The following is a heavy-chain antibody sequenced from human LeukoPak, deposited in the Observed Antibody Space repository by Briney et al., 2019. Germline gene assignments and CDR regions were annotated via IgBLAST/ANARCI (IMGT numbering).Heavy chain of an antibody. CDR2: INHSGST. CDR3: AIQLERLYLYAFDT. J-gene: IGHJ3*02. Sequence: PSETLSLTCAVYGGSFSGYYWSWIRQPPEKGLEWIGEINHSGSTNYNPSLKSRVTISVDTSKNQFSLKLSSVTAADTAVYYCAIQLERLYLYAFDTWGQGTMVTVSS. D-gene: IGHD1-1*01. CDR1: GGSFSGYY. V-gene: IGHV4-34*01.